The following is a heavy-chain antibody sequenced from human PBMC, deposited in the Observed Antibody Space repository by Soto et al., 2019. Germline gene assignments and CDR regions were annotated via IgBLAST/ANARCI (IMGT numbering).Heavy chain of an antibody. V-gene: IGHV3-23*01. CDR2: ISGSGGST. CDR1: GFTFSSYA. CDR3: AKMGSWGSEIKISGSLADYYGMDV. J-gene: IGHJ6*02. D-gene: IGHD3-16*01. Sequence: EVQLLESGGGLVQPGGSLRLSCAASGFTFSSYAMSWVRQAPGKGLEWVSAISGSGGSTYYADSVKGRFTISRDNSKNTLYLQMNSLKAEDTAVYYCAKMGSWGSEIKISGSLADYYGMDVWGQGTTVTVSS.